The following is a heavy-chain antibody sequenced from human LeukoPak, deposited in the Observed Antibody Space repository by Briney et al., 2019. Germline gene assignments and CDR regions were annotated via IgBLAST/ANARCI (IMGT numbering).Heavy chain of an antibody. CDR1: GYTFTGYY. D-gene: IGHD6-13*01. Sequence: ASVKVSCKASGYTFTGYYMHWVRQAPGQGLEWMGWISAYNGNTNYAQKLQGRVTMTTDTSTSTAYMELRSLRSDDTAVYYCARVNIAAAHNWFDPWGQGTLVTVSS. CDR2: ISAYNGNT. CDR3: ARVNIAAAHNWFDP. J-gene: IGHJ5*02. V-gene: IGHV1-18*04.